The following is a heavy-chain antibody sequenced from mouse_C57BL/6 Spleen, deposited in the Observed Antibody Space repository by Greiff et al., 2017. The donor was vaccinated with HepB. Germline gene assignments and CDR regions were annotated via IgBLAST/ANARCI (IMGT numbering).Heavy chain of an antibody. V-gene: IGHV1-61*01. CDR1: GYTFTSYW. CDR3: ARRPLDGYFDY. J-gene: IGHJ2*01. D-gene: IGHD2-3*01. Sequence: VKLQQPGAELVRPGSSVKLSCKASGYTFTSYWMDWVKQRPGQGLEWIGNIYPSDSETHYNQKFKDKATLTVDKSSSTAYMQLSSLTSEDSAVYYCARRPLDGYFDYWGQGTTLTVSS. CDR2: IYPSDSET.